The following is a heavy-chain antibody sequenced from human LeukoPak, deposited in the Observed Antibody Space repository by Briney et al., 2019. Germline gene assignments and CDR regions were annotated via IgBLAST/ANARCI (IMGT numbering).Heavy chain of an antibody. V-gene: IGHV3-30*02. CDR1: GFTFSSYG. Sequence: GGSLRLSCAASGFTFSSYGMHWVRQAPGKGLEWVAFIRYDGSNKYYADSVKGRFTISRDNSKNTLYLQMNSLRAEDRAVYYCAKDSPLYCSSTSCYTSWGQGTLVTVSS. CDR2: IRYDGSNK. D-gene: IGHD2-2*02. CDR3: AKDSPLYCSSTSCYTS. J-gene: IGHJ5*02.